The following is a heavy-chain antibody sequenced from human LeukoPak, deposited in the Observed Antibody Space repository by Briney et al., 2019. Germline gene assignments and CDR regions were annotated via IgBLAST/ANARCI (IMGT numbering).Heavy chain of an antibody. V-gene: IGHV3-30-3*01. Sequence: GGSLRLSCAASGFTFRNYVIHWVRQAPGKGLEWVAVTSSDLNVKLYADSVKGRFTISRDNSRSTLYLQMNSLRPEDTAIYYCAKPPYYYDSSGYLHYFDYWGQGTLVTVSS. CDR3: AKPPYYYDSSGYLHYFDY. J-gene: IGHJ4*02. D-gene: IGHD3-22*01. CDR1: GFTFRNYV. CDR2: TSSDLNVK.